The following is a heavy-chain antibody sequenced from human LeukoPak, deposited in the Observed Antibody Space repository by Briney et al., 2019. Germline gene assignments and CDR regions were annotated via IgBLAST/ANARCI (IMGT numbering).Heavy chain of an antibody. J-gene: IGHJ6*03. Sequence: GGSLRLSCAAPGFTFSGYWMSWVRQAPGKGLEWVANIKQDGSEKYYVDSVKGRFTISRDNAKNSLYLQMNSLRAEDTAVYYCARGIVVVPASDYYMDVWGKGTTVTVSS. CDR1: GFTFSGYW. CDR2: IKQDGSEK. V-gene: IGHV3-7*04. CDR3: ARGIVVVPASDYYMDV. D-gene: IGHD2-2*01.